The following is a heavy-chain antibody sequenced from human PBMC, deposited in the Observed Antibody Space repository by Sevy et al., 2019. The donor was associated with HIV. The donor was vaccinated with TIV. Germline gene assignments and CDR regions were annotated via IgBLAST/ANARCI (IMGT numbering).Heavy chain of an antibody. Sequence: GGSLRLSCAAFGFTFSSFAMSWVRQAPGKGLEWISAISGSGTSTYYADSVKGRFTISRDNSKNTLYLQMNSLRAEDTAIYYCAKDELAVTGLGNYFDYWGQGTLVTVSS. CDR3: AKDELAVTGLGNYFDY. CDR2: ISGSGTST. D-gene: IGHD6-19*01. V-gene: IGHV3-23*01. J-gene: IGHJ4*02. CDR1: GFTFSSFA.